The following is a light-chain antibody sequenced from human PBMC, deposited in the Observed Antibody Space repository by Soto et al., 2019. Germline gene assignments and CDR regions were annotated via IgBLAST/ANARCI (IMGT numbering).Light chain of an antibody. Sequence: QSVLTQPASVSGSPGQSITISCSGTSSGVGSYSLVSWYQQHPGQAPKLILFEGSKRPSGVSNRFSGSKSGNTASLTISGLQAEDEADYYCCSYAGTVVFGGGTKVTVL. CDR3: CSYAGTVV. J-gene: IGLJ2*01. CDR2: EGS. V-gene: IGLV2-23*01. CDR1: SSGVGSYSL.